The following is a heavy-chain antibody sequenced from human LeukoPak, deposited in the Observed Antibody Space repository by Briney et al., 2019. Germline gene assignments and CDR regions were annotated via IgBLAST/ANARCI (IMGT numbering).Heavy chain of an antibody. D-gene: IGHD3-10*01. Sequence: ASVKVSCKASGYTFTSYYMHWVRQAPGQGLEWMGIINPGDGRTTYPQKFQGRVTMTRDTSTSTVYMELSSLRSEDTAVYYCARDLSGNYYGHFDYWGQGTLVTVSS. V-gene: IGHV1-46*01. CDR3: ARDLSGNYYGHFDY. CDR1: GYTFTSYY. CDR2: INPGDGRT. J-gene: IGHJ4*02.